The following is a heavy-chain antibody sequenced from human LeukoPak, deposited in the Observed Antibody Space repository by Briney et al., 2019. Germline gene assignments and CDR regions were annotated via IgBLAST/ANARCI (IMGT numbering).Heavy chain of an antibody. CDR1: GFTFSSLW. J-gene: IGHJ4*02. D-gene: IGHD6-13*01. Sequence: GGSLRLSCAASGFTFSSLWMSWVRQAPGKGLEWVANIKQDGSEKYYVDSVKGRLTISRDNAKNSLYLQMNDVRAEDTAVYYCARGRGIDSWGQGTLVTVSS. V-gene: IGHV3-7*04. CDR3: ARGRGIDS. CDR2: IKQDGSEK.